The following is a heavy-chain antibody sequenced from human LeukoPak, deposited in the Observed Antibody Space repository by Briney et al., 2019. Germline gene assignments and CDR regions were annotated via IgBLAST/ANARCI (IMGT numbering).Heavy chain of an antibody. CDR2: ISSTSNYI. CDR3: ARGGIITSYAFEI. D-gene: IGHD1-26*01. J-gene: IGHJ3*02. Sequence: GGSLRLSCAASGFTFSSYAISWVRQAPGKGLEWVSCISSTSNYIFYADSVRGRFTISRDNAKNSLYLQMDSLRAEDTAVYYCARGGIITSYAFEIWGQGAMVTVSS. V-gene: IGHV3-21*01. CDR1: GFTFSSYA.